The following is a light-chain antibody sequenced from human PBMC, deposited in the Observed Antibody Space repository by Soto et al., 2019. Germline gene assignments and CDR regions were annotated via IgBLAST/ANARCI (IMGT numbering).Light chain of an antibody. Sequence: QSALTQPASVSGSPGQSIAISCTGTSSDVGGYNYVSWCQQHPGKAPKLMIHEVSNRPSGISDRFSGSKSGNTASLTISGLQADDEADYYCSSHTSYSTRVFGTGTKLTVL. CDR3: SSHTSYSTRV. CDR1: SSDVGGYNY. J-gene: IGLJ1*01. CDR2: EVS. V-gene: IGLV2-14*01.